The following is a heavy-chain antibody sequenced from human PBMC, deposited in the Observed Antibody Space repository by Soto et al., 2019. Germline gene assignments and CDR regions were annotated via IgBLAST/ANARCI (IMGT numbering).Heavy chain of an antibody. CDR1: GDSVSSNSAA. Sequence: QSQTLSLNCAISGDSVSSNSAAWNWIRQSPSRGLEWLGRTYYRSKWYNDYAVSVKSRITINPDTSKNQFSLQLNSVTPEDTAVYYCARAITSPIYFDYWGQGTLVTVSS. CDR3: ARAITSPIYFDY. V-gene: IGHV6-1*01. CDR2: TYYRSKWYN. J-gene: IGHJ4*02.